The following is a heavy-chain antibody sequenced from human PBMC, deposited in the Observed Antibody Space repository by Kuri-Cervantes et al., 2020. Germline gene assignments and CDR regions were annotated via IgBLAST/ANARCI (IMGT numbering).Heavy chain of an antibody. Sequence: GSLRLSCAVYGGSFSGYYWSWIRQPPGKGLEWIGEINHSGSTNYNPSLKSRVTISVDTSKNQFSLKLSSATAADTAVYYCARRNQVYSSGWYGSASSSMDVWGQGTTVTVSS. CDR3: ARRNQVYSSGWYGSASSSMDV. V-gene: IGHV4-34*01. CDR1: GGSFSGYY. CDR2: INHSGST. J-gene: IGHJ6*02. D-gene: IGHD6-19*01.